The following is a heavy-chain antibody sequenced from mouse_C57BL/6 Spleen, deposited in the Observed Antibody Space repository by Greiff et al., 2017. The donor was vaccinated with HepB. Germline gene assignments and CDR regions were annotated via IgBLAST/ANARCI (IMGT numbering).Heavy chain of an antibody. J-gene: IGHJ2*01. CDR1: GFTFSSYA. CDR3: ARVNWEPGYFDY. Sequence: EVQWVESGGGLVKPGGSLKLSCAASGFTFSSYAMSWVRQTPEKRLEWVATISDGGSYTYYPDNVKGRFTISRDNAKNNLYLQMSHLKSEDTAMYYCARVNWEPGYFDYWGQGTTLTVSS. D-gene: IGHD4-1*01. V-gene: IGHV5-4*01. CDR2: ISDGGSYT.